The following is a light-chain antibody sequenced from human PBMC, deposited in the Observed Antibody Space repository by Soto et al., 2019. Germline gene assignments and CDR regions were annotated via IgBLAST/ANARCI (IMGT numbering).Light chain of an antibody. CDR3: SSYTAGGTI. V-gene: IGLV2-14*01. J-gene: IGLJ1*01. Sequence: QSAPTQPASVSGSPGQSITISCTGTSGDVGGYYYVSWYQQLPGKAPKLMISEVSNRPSGVSNRFSGSKSGNTASLTISGLQAEDEADYYCSSYTAGGTIFGTGTKLTVL. CDR1: SGDVGGYYY. CDR2: EVS.